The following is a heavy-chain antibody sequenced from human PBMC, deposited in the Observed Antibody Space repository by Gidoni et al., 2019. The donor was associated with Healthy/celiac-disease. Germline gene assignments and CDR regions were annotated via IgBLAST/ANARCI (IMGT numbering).Heavy chain of an antibody. D-gene: IGHD3-22*01. Sequence: QVQLVQSGAEVTKPGASVKVSCKASGGTFSSYAISWVRRAPGQGLEWMARIIPIFGTANYAQKFQGRVTITADESTSTAYMELSSLRSEDTAVYYCARTLPNYDSSGYYYFDYWGQGTLVTVSS. J-gene: IGHJ4*02. CDR1: GGTFSSYA. CDR2: IIPIFGTA. CDR3: ARTLPNYDSSGYYYFDY. V-gene: IGHV1-69*18.